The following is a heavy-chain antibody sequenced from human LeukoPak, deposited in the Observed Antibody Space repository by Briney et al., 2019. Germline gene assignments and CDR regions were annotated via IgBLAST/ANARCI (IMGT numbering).Heavy chain of an antibody. CDR1: GFTFSSYW. V-gene: IGHV3-7*01. CDR2: IKQDGSEK. D-gene: IGHD6-19*01. Sequence: GGSLRLSCAASGFTFSSYWMSWVRQAPGKGLEWVANIKQDGSEKYYVDSVKGRFTISRDNAKNSLYLQMNSLRAEDTAVYYCARCLSGWYSDYFDYWGQGTLVTVSS. CDR3: ARCLSGWYSDYFDY. J-gene: IGHJ4*02.